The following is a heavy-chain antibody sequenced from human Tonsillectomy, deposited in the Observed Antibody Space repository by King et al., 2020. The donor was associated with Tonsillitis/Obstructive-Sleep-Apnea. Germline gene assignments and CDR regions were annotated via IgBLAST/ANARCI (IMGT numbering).Heavy chain of an antibody. CDR3: AKDRTMTTVTHGFDY. J-gene: IGHJ4*02. V-gene: IGHV3-43*01. D-gene: IGHD4-11*01. Sequence: VQLVESGGVVVQPGGSLRLSCAASGFTFDDYTMHWVRQAPGKGLEWVFLISWDGGSTYYAGSVKGRFTISRDNSKNSLYLQMNSLRTEDTALYCCAKDRTMTTVTHGFDYWGQGTLVTVSS. CDR2: ISWDGGST. CDR1: GFTFDDYT.